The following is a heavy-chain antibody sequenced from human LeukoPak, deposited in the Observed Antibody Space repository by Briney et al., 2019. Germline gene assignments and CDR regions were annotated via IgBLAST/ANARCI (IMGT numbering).Heavy chain of an antibody. CDR1: GGSLSSSSYY. CDR3: ARVHLYYYYMDV. CDR2: IYYSGST. J-gene: IGHJ6*03. Sequence: PSETLSLTCTVSGGSLSSSSYYWGWLRQPPGKGLEWIGSIYYSGSTYYNPSLKSRVTISVDTSKNQFSLKLSSVTAADTAVYYCARVHLYYYYMDVWGKGTTVTVSS. V-gene: IGHV4-39*07.